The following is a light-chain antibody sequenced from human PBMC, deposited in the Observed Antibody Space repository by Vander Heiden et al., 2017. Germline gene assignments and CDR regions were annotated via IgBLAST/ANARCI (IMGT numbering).Light chain of an antibody. Sequence: AIRITQSPSSLSASTGDRVTITCRASQGISSYLAWYQQKPGKAPKLLIYAASTLESGVPSRFSGSGSGTDFTLTISSLQSEDFATYYCQQYYSYPLTFGGGTKVEIK. CDR3: QQYYSYPLT. CDR1: QGISSY. J-gene: IGKJ4*01. CDR2: AAS. V-gene: IGKV1-8*01.